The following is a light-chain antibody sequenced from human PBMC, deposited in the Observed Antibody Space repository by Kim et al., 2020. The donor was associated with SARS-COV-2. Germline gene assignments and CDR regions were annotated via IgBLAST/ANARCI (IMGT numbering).Light chain of an antibody. CDR3: QQYGSSLTLT. CDR1: QSVSSSY. J-gene: IGKJ4*01. V-gene: IGKV3-20*01. Sequence: EIVLTQSPGTLSLSPGERATLSCRASQSVSSSYLAWDQQKPGQAPRLLIYDASSRATGIPNRFSGSGSGTDLALTISKLEPEDFAVYYCQQYGSSLTLTFGGGTKVDIK. CDR2: DAS.